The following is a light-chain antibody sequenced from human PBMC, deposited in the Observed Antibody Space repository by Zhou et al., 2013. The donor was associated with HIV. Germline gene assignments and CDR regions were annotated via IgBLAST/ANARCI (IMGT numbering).Light chain of an antibody. V-gene: IGKV3-20*01. CDR1: RNVYNNY. CDR3: QQYGSLPIT. Sequence: EIVLTQSPGTLSLSPGQRATLSCRASRNVYNNYLAWYQQKPGQAPRLLINVASSRATGIPDRFSGSGSGTDFTLTISRLEPEDFAVYYCQQYGSLPITFGQGTRLEIK. J-gene: IGKJ5*01. CDR2: VAS.